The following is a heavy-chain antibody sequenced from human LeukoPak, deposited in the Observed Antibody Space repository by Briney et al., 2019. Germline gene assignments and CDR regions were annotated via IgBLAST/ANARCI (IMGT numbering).Heavy chain of an antibody. Sequence: GGSLRLSCAASQMNVRNHLVNEVRPGSGKGLEREAHTSQDGTSNYYVDSVKGRFNISRDNAENSLYLQMDSLRAEDTAVYYCATTVPGYPEDYFDNWGQGTLVTVSS. J-gene: IGHJ4*02. CDR3: ATTVPGYPEDYFDN. CDR2: TSQDGTSN. CDR1: QMNVRNHL. V-gene: IGHV3-7*01. D-gene: IGHD6-19*01.